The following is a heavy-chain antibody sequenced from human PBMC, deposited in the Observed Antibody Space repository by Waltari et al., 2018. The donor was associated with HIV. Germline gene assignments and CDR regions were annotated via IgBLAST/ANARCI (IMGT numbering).Heavy chain of an antibody. CDR2: VYSNGVT. D-gene: IGHD4-17*01. CDR3: ATLRTVTGTIDD. V-gene: IGHV4-39*01. J-gene: IGHJ4*02. Sequence: ESGPALVKPSDTLPLTCTVSTGYITQSYYWGWVRQSPGTGLEWIGTVYSNGVTHCTPSLESRVTMSVDTSKNQFSLTLTSVTAADTALYFCATLRTVTGTIDDWGQGILVTVSS. CDR1: TGYITQSYY.